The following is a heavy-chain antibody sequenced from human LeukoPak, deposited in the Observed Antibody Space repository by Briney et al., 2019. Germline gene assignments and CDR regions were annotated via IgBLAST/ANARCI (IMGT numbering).Heavy chain of an antibody. Sequence: SETLSLTCAVYGGSFSGYYWSWIRQPPGKGLEWIGEINHSGSTNYNPSLKSRVTISVDTSKNQFSLKLSSVTAADTAVYYCARGGYYDFCSGYYSTSFDYWGQGTLVTVSS. J-gene: IGHJ4*02. V-gene: IGHV4-34*01. CDR3: ARGGYYDFCSGYYSTSFDY. D-gene: IGHD3-3*01. CDR2: INHSGST. CDR1: GGSFSGYY.